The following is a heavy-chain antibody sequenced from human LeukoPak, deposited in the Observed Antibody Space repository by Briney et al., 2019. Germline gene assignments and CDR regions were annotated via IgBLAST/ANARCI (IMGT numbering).Heavy chain of an antibody. CDR1: GFTVSSNY. D-gene: IGHD3-22*01. CDR2: IYSGGST. J-gene: IGHJ4*02. Sequence: GGSLRLSCAASGFTVSSNYMSWVRQAPGKGLEWVSVIYSGGSTYYADSVKGRFTISRDNSKNTLYLQMNSLRAEDTAVYYCARGGSGYSYYFDYWGQGTLVTVSS. CDR3: ARGGSGYSYYFDY. V-gene: IGHV3-53*01.